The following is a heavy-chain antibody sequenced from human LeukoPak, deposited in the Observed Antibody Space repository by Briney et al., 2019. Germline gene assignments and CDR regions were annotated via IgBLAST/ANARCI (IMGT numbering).Heavy chain of an antibody. CDR2: IYSTGST. D-gene: IGHD6-13*01. CDR3: ARQIASAGTAGFDF. J-gene: IGHJ4*02. CDR1: GGSISSYY. Sequence: PSETLSLTCTVSGGSISSYYWSWIRQPAGKGLEWIGRIYSTGSTNYNPSLKSRVTMSVDTSKNQFSLRLKSVTAADTAVYYCARQIASAGTAGFDFWGQGALVTVSS. V-gene: IGHV4-4*07.